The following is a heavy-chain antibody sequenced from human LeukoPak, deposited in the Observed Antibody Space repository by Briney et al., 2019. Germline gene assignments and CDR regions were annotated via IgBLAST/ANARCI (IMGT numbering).Heavy chain of an antibody. D-gene: IGHD2-2*02. CDR2: INTNTGNP. J-gene: IGHJ6*02. Sequence: ASVKVSCKASGYTFTSYAMNWVRQAPGQGLEWMGWINTNTGNPTYAQGFTGRFVFSLDTSVSTAYLQFSSLKAEDTAVYYCARDVVYCSSTSCYIYYYGMDVWGQGTTVTVSS. V-gene: IGHV7-4-1*02. CDR3: ARDVVYCSSTSCYIYYYGMDV. CDR1: GYTFTSYA.